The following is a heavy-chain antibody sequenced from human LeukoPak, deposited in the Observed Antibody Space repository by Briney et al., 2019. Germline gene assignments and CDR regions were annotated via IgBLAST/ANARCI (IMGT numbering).Heavy chain of an antibody. D-gene: IGHD5-18*01. J-gene: IGHJ4*02. Sequence: GGSLRLSCAASGFTFSSYEMNWVRQAPGKGLEWVSYISSSGSTIYYADSVKGRFTISRDNAKNSLYLQMNSLRAEDTAVYYCARGNPRGYSYGSVYFDYWGQGTLVTVSS. V-gene: IGHV3-48*03. CDR3: ARGNPRGYSYGSVYFDY. CDR1: GFTFSSYE. CDR2: ISSSGSTI.